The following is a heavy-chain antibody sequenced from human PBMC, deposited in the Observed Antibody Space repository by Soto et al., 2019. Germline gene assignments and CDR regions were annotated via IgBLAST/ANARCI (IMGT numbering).Heavy chain of an antibody. V-gene: IGHV4-4*07. D-gene: IGHD1-26*01. CDR1: GGSISSYY. Sequence: SETLSLTCSVSGGSISSYYWGWIRQPAGKGLEWIGRIQGSGNTNYNPSLKSRVTMSGDTSKNQFSLKLSSVTAADTAVYYCARSGGSFNFDYWGQGTMVTVYS. CDR2: IQGSGNT. CDR3: ARSGGSFNFDY. J-gene: IGHJ4*02.